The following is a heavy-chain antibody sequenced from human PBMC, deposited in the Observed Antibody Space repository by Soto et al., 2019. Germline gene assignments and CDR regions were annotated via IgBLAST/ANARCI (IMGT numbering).Heavy chain of an antibody. CDR2: IYPGDSDT. Sequence: GESLKISCNGSGYSFTSYWIGWVRQMPGKGLEWMGIIYPGDSDTRYSPSFQGQVTISADKSISTAYLQWSSLKASDTAMYYCARHAGVRYCSSTSCYSSGGIYYYYYYMDVWGKGTTVTVSS. J-gene: IGHJ6*03. D-gene: IGHD2-2*01. CDR3: ARHAGVRYCSSTSCYSSGGIYYYYYYMDV. CDR1: GYSFTSYW. V-gene: IGHV5-51*01.